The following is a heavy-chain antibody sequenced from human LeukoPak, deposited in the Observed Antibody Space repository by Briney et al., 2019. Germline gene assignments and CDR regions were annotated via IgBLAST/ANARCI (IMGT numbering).Heavy chain of an antibody. CDR1: GFTFSTHS. CDR3: AGDGTGVLPGDAFDI. V-gene: IGHV3-21*05. Sequence: GGSLRLSCAASGFTFSTHSMNWVRQAPGKGLEWVSYISHTGNDIYYGESVKGRFTISRDNAKNSLYLQMHTLRAEDTAVYYCAGDGTGVLPGDAFDIWRRGTMVTVSS. J-gene: IGHJ3*02. CDR2: ISHTGNDI. D-gene: IGHD1-1*01.